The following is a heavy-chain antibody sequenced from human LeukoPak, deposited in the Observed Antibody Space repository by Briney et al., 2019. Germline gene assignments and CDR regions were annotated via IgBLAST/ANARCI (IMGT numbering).Heavy chain of an antibody. J-gene: IGHJ3*02. V-gene: IGHV4-59*08. CDR1: GGSISSYY. CDR2: FYYSGST. D-gene: IGHD3-10*01. CDR3: ARSAYGSGSYWYAFDI. Sequence: PSETLSLTCTVSGGSISSYYWSWIRQPPGKGLEWIGYFYYSGSTNYNPSLKSRVTISVDTSKNQFSLKLSSVTAADTAVYYCARSAYGSGSYWYAFDIWGQGTMVTVSS.